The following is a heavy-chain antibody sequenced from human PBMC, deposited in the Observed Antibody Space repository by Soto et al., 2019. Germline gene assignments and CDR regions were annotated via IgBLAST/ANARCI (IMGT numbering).Heavy chain of an antibody. V-gene: IGHV1-69*13. D-gene: IGHD5-12*01. Sequence: SVKVSCKASGYTFTGYYMHWVRQAPGQGLEWMGWIIPIFGTANYAQKFQGRVTITADESTSTAYMELSSLRSEDTAVYYCARTDISGSTRASSYGMDVWGQGTTVTVSS. J-gene: IGHJ6*02. CDR1: GYTFTGYY. CDR3: ARTDISGSTRASSYGMDV. CDR2: IIPIFGTA.